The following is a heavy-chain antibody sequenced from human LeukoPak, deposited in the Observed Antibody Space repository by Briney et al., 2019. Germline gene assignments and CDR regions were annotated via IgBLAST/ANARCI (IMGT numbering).Heavy chain of an antibody. D-gene: IGHD6-6*01. Sequence: GGSLRLSCAASGFTFSSYGMHWVRQAPGKGLEWVAFIRYDGSNKYYADSVKGRFTISRDNSKNTLYLQMNSLRAEDTAVYYCAKASNEYSSSSGDFDYWGQGTLVTVSS. CDR2: IRYDGSNK. CDR1: GFTFSSYG. CDR3: AKASNEYSSSSGDFDY. J-gene: IGHJ4*02. V-gene: IGHV3-30*02.